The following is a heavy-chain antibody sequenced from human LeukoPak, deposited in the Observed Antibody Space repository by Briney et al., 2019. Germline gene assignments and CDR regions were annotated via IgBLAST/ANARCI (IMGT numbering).Heavy chain of an antibody. CDR2: ISVSAGST. CDR3: GSSAPLIVGDSKGLSD. D-gene: IGHD1-26*01. CDR1: GFTVSSYS. V-gene: IGHV3-23*01. Sequence: GGSLRLSCGVSGFTVSSYSMRSVRQAAGKGLERVSVISVSAGSTYYSHCRKGRFTIARINSKHWLYLQRTSLRGEHRAECYRGSSAPLIVGDSKGLSDWGQGTLVTV. J-gene: IGHJ4*02.